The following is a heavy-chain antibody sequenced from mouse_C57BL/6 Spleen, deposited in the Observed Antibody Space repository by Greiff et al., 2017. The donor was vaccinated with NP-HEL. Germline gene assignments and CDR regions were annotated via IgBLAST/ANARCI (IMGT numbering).Heavy chain of an antibody. D-gene: IGHD2-4*01. Sequence: QVQLQQSGAELAKPGASVKLSCKASGYTFTSYWMHWVKQRPGQGLEWIGYIIPSSGYTTYNQKFKDKATLTAEKSSSTAYMQLSSLTYEDSAVYYCARGAYDYDGAWFAYWGQGTLVTVSA. CDR3: ARGAYDYDGAWFAY. J-gene: IGHJ3*01. CDR1: GYTFTSYW. V-gene: IGHV1-7*01. CDR2: IIPSSGYT.